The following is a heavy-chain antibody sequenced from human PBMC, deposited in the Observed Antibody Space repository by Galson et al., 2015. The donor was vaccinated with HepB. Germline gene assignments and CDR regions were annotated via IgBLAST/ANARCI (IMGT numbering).Heavy chain of an antibody. J-gene: IGHJ5*02. CDR2: IYYSGST. CDR3: ARHVDPVGYGDGAGWFDP. V-gene: IGHV4-39*01. Sequence: ETLSLTCTVSGGSISSSSYYWGGIRQPPGKGLEWIGSIYYSGSTYYNPSLKSRVTISVDTSKNQFSLKLSSVTAADTAVYYCARHVDPVGYGDGAGWFDPWGQGTLVTVSS. D-gene: IGHD4-17*01. CDR1: GGSISSSSYY.